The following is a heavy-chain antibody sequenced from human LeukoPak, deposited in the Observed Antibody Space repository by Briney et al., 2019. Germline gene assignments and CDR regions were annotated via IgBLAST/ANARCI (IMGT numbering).Heavy chain of an antibody. V-gene: IGHV3-30*02. CDR2: ITSDGSGQ. CDR3: AKGLGKAGASNTWYFDL. J-gene: IGHJ2*01. Sequence: GGSLRLSCAASGFTFSHSGMHWVRQAPGKGPEWAAFITSDGSGQYYAGSVKGRFTISRDNSKDTLFLQMNSLRVEDTAVYYCAKGLGKAGASNTWYFDLWGRGTLVTVSS. D-gene: IGHD6-13*01. CDR1: GFTFSHSG.